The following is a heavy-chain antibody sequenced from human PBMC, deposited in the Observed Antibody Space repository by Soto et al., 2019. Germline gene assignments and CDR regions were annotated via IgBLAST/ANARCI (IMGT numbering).Heavy chain of an antibody. D-gene: IGHD6-19*01. CDR2: INHSGSA. J-gene: IGHJ4*02. CDR1: GESFSGHI. CDR3: ARGLITGSHYSGGWYYFDS. V-gene: IGHV4-34*01. Sequence: SGTLSLTCAVYGESFSGHIWTWIRQTPGKGLQWIGQINHSGSASYNPSLKSRVTISVHTSNSQFSLELSSVTAADTAVYYCARGLITGSHYSGGWYYFDSWGQGTQVT.